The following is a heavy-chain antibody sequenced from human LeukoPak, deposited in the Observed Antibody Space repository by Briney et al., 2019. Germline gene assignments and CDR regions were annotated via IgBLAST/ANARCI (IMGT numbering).Heavy chain of an antibody. CDR2: ISYDGSNK. D-gene: IGHD3-22*01. V-gene: IGHV3-30*18. CDR1: GFTFSSYG. Sequence: GGSLRLSCAASGFTFSSYGMHWVRQAPGKGLEWVAVISYDGSNKYYADSVKGRFTISRDNSKNTLYLQMNSLRAEDTAVYYCAKVGYYGSSGYPDYWGQGTLVTVSS. J-gene: IGHJ4*02. CDR3: AKVGYYGSSGYPDY.